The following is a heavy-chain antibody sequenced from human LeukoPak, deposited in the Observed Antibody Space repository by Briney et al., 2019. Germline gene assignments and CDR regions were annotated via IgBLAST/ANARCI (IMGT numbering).Heavy chain of an antibody. D-gene: IGHD3-22*01. CDR1: GFVVSSNY. CDR2: IYSGGST. J-gene: IGHJ6*03. Sequence: GGSLRLSCAASGFVVSSNYMTWVRQAPGKGLEWVSIIYSGGSTYDADSVKGRFTISRDNSKNTVYLQMNSLRAEDTAVYYCARVLGYDSIGYHSDYMDVWGKGTTVTVPS. CDR3: ARVLGYDSIGYHSDYMDV. V-gene: IGHV3-53*01.